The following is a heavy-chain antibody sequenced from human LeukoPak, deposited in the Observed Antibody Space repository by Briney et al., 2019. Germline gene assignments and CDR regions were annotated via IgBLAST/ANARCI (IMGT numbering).Heavy chain of an antibody. D-gene: IGHD3-3*01. CDR3: ARAGYYTKYYFDS. J-gene: IGHJ4*02. CDR2: IKQDGSEE. CDR1: GFTFSSYW. V-gene: IGHV3-7*01. Sequence: GGSLRLSCAASGFTFSSYWMSWVRQAPGKGLEWVANIKQDGSEEYYVDSVKGRFTISRDNAKNSLYLQMNSLRAEDTAVYHCARAGYYTKYYFDSWGQGTLVTVSS.